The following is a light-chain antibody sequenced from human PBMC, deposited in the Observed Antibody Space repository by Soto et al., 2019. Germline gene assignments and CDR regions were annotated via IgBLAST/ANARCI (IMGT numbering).Light chain of an antibody. Sequence: EIVMTQSPATLSVSPGERATLSCRASQSVGSSLVWYQQKPGQAPRLLIYGASTRATGIPARFSGSGSGTEFTLTISSLQSEDFAVYYCQQYKNWPRTFGQGTKVDIK. CDR1: QSVGSS. J-gene: IGKJ1*01. CDR3: QQYKNWPRT. CDR2: GAS. V-gene: IGKV3-15*01.